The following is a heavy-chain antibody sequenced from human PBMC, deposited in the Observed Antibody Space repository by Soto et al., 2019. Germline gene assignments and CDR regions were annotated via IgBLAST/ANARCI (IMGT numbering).Heavy chain of an antibody. V-gene: IGHV4-59*01. D-gene: IGHD3-16*02. CDR2: TYHRGST. Sequence: SETLSLTCSVSGVSISIYFWSWILQPPGRGLEWIGYTYHRGSTNYSPSLKSRVAISLDTSENQFSLKVNSVTAADTAVYYCARIGGYHGPLDYWGQGTPVTVSS. CDR3: ARIGGYHGPLDY. CDR1: GVSISIYF. J-gene: IGHJ4*02.